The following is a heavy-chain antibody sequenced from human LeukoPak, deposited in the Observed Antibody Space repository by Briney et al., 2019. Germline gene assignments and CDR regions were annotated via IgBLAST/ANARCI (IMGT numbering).Heavy chain of an antibody. Sequence: GEPLKISCKGSGYSFTSYWICWVRQMAGKVLEWMGIIYPGDSDTRYSPSFQGQVTISADTSISTAYLQWSSLKASDTAMYYCARGATNALEIWGQGKMVTVSS. CDR2: IYPGDSDT. J-gene: IGHJ3*02. D-gene: IGHD1-26*01. CDR1: GYSFTSYW. CDR3: ARGATNALEI. V-gene: IGHV5-51*01.